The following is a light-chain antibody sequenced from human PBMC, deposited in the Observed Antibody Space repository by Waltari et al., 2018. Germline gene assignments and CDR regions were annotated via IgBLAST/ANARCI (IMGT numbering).Light chain of an antibody. V-gene: IGLV3-10*01. Sequence: SYELTQPPSVSVSPGQTARLTCPGDDLPKRYAYWYQQRPGQPPLMVIYEDDKRPSGIPERFSGSSSGSMATLTITGAQVEDEADYYCFSTDSTDTYRVFGGGSKLTVL. CDR3: FSTDSTDTYRV. CDR2: EDD. CDR1: DLPKRY. J-gene: IGLJ3*02.